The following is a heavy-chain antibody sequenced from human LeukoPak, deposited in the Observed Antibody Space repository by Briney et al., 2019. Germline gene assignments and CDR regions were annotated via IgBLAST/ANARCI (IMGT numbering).Heavy chain of an antibody. D-gene: IGHD5-18*01. CDR1: GFTFSRNY. J-gene: IGHJ6*02. CDR2: IYSGGST. CDR3: ARRKDLRGYRGMDV. Sequence: PGGSLRLSCAASGFTFSRNYMSWVRQAPGRGLEGGSVIYSGGSTYYTDSVTGGFTISRDNSKNTLYLQMNSLRAEDTAVYYCARRKDLRGYRGMDVWGQGTTVTVSS. V-gene: IGHV3-53*01.